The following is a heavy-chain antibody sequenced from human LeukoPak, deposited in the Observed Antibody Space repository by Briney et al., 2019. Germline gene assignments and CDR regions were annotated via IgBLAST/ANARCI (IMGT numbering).Heavy chain of an antibody. V-gene: IGHV4-61*02. Sequence: PSQTLSLTCTVSGGSISSGSYYWSWIRQPAGKGLEWIGRIDISGSTNYNPSLKSRVSISVDTSKNQFSLKLSSVTAADTAVYYCARLGMNTGATTETNWFDPWGQGTLVTVSS. CDR1: GGSISSGSYY. CDR3: ARLGMNTGATTETNWFDP. J-gene: IGHJ5*02. CDR2: IDISGST. D-gene: IGHD1-26*01.